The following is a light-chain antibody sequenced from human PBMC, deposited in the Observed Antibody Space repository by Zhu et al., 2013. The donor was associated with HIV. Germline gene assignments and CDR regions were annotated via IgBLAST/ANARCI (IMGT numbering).Light chain of an antibody. CDR3: QQYISLHSIT. Sequence: EILLTQSPGTLSLSPGESATLSCRASQNVMSNFLAWYQQRPGQAPRLLIYDASTRATGIPDRFSGSGSGTDFTLTISGLQPEDFAVYFCQQYISLHSITFGGGTTVEI. J-gene: IGKJ4*01. CDR1: QNVMSNF. V-gene: IGKV3-20*01. CDR2: DAS.